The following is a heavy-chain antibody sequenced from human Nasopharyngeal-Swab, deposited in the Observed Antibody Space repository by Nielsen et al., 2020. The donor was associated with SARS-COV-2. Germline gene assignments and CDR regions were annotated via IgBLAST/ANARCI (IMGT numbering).Heavy chain of an antibody. V-gene: IGHV5-51*01. Sequence: GESLKISRKGSGYSFTCYWIVWVRQMPGKGLEWMEIIYPCDSDTRYSPSFHGQVTISADNYISTAYQQWSRLKASDTAMYYCARSGYSYGFPDYWGQGTLVTVSS. CDR2: IYPCDSDT. CDR1: GYSFTCYW. CDR3: ARSGYSYGFPDY. J-gene: IGHJ4*02. D-gene: IGHD5-18*01.